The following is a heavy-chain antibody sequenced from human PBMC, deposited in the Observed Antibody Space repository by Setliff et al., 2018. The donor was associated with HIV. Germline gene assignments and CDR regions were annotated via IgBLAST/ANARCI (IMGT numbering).Heavy chain of an antibody. CDR1: GYRFIDYY. Sequence: ASVKVSCKASGYRFIDYYMHWLRQAPGQGLEWVGGCNPKRGDSFYAQKFQGRVTLTRDTSVTTVYMELTSLRSDDTAVYYCARKDGVGYCDSNSCYGIGPIDFWGQGSLVTVS. CDR2: CNPKRGDS. J-gene: IGHJ4*02. D-gene: IGHD2-2*01. CDR3: ARKDGVGYCDSNSCYGIGPIDF. V-gene: IGHV1-2*02.